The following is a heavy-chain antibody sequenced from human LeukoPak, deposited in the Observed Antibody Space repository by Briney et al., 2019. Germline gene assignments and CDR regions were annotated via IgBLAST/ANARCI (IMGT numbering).Heavy chain of an antibody. CDR3: AKEAVYSGSYNADY. CDR1: VFTLSSHS. J-gene: IGHJ4*02. V-gene: IGHV3-23*01. CDR2: ISGSGGNT. D-gene: IGHD1-26*01. Sequence: GVSVRLSCAASVFTLSSHSISWVRQAPATGLEGVSAISGSGGNTYYADSVKLRFTISRGNSKNTLFLQMNRLRAEDTAVYYCAKEAVYSGSYNADYWGQGTLVTVSS.